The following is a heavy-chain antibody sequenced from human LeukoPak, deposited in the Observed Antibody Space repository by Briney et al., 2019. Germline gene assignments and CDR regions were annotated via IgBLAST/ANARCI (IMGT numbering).Heavy chain of an antibody. V-gene: IGHV3-30-3*01. Sequence: GRSLRLSCAASGVTLSSYAMHWVRQAPGKGLEWVAVISYDGSNKYYADSVKGRFTISRDNSKNTLYLQMNSLRAEDTAVYYCARVSLRFLEWFSMDVWAKGPRSPSP. D-gene: IGHD3-3*01. J-gene: IGHJ6*02. CDR3: ARVSLRFLEWFSMDV. CDR2: ISYDGSNK. CDR1: GVTLSSYA.